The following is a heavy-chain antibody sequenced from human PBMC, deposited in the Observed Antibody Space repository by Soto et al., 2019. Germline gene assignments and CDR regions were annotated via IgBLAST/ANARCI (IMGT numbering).Heavy chain of an antibody. CDR3: ARGGYCSSTSCYTRYYYYYGMDV. D-gene: IGHD2-2*02. V-gene: IGHV4-34*01. Sequence: PETLSLTCAVYCGSFSGYYWSWIRQPPGKGLEWIGEINHSGSTNYNPSLKSRVTISVDTSKNQFSLKLSSVTAADTAVYYCARGGYCSSTSCYTRYYYYYGMDVWGQGTTVTVSS. CDR1: CGSFSGYY. CDR2: INHSGST. J-gene: IGHJ6*02.